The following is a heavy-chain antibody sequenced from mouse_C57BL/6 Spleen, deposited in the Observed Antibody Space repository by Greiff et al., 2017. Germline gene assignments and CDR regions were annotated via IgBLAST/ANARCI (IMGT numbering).Heavy chain of an antibody. CDR3: ASEGDGYYVPYWYFDV. J-gene: IGHJ1*03. D-gene: IGHD2-3*01. Sequence: EVQLVESGPGLVKPSQSLSLTCSVTGYSITSGYYWNWIRQFPGNKLEWMGYISYDGSNNYNPSLKNRISITRDTSKNQFFLKLNSVTTEDTATYYCASEGDGYYVPYWYFDVWGTGTTVTVSS. CDR2: ISYDGSN. CDR1: GYSITSGYY. V-gene: IGHV3-6*01.